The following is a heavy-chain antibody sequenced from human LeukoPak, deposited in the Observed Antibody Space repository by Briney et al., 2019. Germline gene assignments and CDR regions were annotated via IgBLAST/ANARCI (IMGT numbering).Heavy chain of an antibody. CDR1: GYTFTGYY. D-gene: IGHD1-26*01. V-gene: IGHV1-2*04. CDR3: AREWDHEEGCFDY. Sequence: RASVTVSCKASGYTFTGYYMHWVRQAPGQGLEWMGWINPNSGGTNYAQKFQGWVTMTRDTSISTAYMELSRLRSDDTAVYYCAREWDHEEGCFDYWGQGTLVTVSS. J-gene: IGHJ4*02. CDR2: INPNSGGT.